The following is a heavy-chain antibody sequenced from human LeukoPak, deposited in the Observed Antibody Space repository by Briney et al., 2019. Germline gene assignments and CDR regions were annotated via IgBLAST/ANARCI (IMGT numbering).Heavy chain of an antibody. CDR3: ARAGNIRFDY. Sequence: GGSLRLSCAASGFTFSSYGMHWVRQAPGKGLEWVSGFSGSGGSTYYADSVKGRFTISRDNSKNTLYLQMNSLRAEDTAVYYCARAGNIRFDYWGQGTLVTVSS. J-gene: IGHJ4*02. CDR2: FSGSGGST. V-gene: IGHV3-23*01. CDR1: GFTFSSYG. D-gene: IGHD1/OR15-1a*01.